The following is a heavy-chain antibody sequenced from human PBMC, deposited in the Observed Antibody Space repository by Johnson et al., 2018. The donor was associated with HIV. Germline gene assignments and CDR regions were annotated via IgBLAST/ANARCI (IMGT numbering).Heavy chain of an antibody. Sequence: VQLVEYGGGVVRPGGSLRLSCAASGFNVDDDALSWVRQVPGKGLEWVSVIYSGGSTYYADSVKGRFTISRDNSKNTLYLQMNSLRAEDTAVYYCAREGRLGSYLGGVAFDIWGQGTMVTVSS. CDR3: AREGRLGSYLGGVAFDI. CDR1: GFNVDDDA. D-gene: IGHD1-26*01. V-gene: IGHV3-66*02. CDR2: IYSGGST. J-gene: IGHJ3*02.